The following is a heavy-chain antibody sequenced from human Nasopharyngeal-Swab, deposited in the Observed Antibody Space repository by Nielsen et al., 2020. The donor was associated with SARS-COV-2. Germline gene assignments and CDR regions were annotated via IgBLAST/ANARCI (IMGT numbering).Heavy chain of an antibody. V-gene: IGHV1-2*06. CDR3: ARATVRKTGGFDY. J-gene: IGHJ4*02. CDR2: INPNSGGT. D-gene: IGHD4-11*01. Sequence: WVRQAPGQGLEWMGRINPNSGGTNYAQKFQGRVTMTRDTSISTAYMELSRLRSDDTAVYYCARATVRKTGGFDYWGQGTLVTVSS.